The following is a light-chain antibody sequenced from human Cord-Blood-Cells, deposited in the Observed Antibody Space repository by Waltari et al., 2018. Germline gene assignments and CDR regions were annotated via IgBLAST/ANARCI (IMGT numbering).Light chain of an antibody. CDR3: SSYTSSSTYVV. CDR1: SSDVGGYNY. J-gene: IGLJ2*01. CDR2: DVS. V-gene: IGLV2-14*01. Sequence: QSALTQPAPVSGSPGQSLTISCTGTSSDVGGYNYVSWYQQHPGKAPKLMIYDVSNRPSGVSNRFPGSKSGNTASLTISGLQAEDEADYYCSSYTSSSTYVVFGGGTKLTVL.